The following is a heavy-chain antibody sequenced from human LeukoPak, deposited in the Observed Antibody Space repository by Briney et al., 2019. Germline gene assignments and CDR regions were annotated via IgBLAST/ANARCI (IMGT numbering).Heavy chain of an antibody. CDR3: ARSWGDFWSGYLNWFDP. Sequence: SETLSLTCTVSGGSISSYYWSWIRQPPGKGLEWIGYIHYSGSTNYNPSLKSRVTISVDTSKNQFSLKLSSVTAADTAVYYCARSWGDFWSGYLNWFDPWGQGTLVTVSS. J-gene: IGHJ5*02. CDR1: GGSISSYY. V-gene: IGHV4-59*08. CDR2: IHYSGST. D-gene: IGHD3-3*01.